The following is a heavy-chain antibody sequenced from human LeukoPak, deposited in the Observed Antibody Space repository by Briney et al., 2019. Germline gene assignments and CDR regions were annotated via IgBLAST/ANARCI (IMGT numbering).Heavy chain of an antibody. CDR3: ARDSARRDGYNFDY. V-gene: IGHV3-30*04. J-gene: IGHJ4*02. CDR1: GFTFSTYA. Sequence: GGSLRLSCAASGFTFSTYAMHWVRQAPGKGLEWVALISYDGSRKHFADSVKGRFTISRDNPKNTLYLQMNSLRGEDTAVYYCARDSARRDGYNFDYWGQGTLVTVSS. D-gene: IGHD5-24*01. CDR2: ISYDGSRK.